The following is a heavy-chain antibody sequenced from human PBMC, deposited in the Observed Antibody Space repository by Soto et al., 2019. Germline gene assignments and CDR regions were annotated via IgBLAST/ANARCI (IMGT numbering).Heavy chain of an antibody. D-gene: IGHD2-15*01. J-gene: IGHJ4*02. CDR3: ASYCSGGSCYLEDYFDY. CDR2: IIPILGIA. CDR1: GGTFSSYT. V-gene: IGHV1-69*02. Sequence: QVQLVQSGAEVKKPGSSVKVSCKASGGTFSSYTISWVRQAPGQGLEWMGRIIPILGIANYAQKFQGRVTITADKSTSTADMELSSVRSEDTAVYYCASYCSGGSCYLEDYFDYWGQGTLVTVSS.